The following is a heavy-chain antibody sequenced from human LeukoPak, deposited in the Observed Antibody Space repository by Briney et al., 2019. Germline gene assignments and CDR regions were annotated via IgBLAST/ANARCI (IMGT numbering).Heavy chain of an antibody. Sequence: PGGSLRLSCAASGFTLSSYWMSWVRQAPGKGLEWVANIKQDGSEKYYVDSVKGRFTISRDNAKNSLYLQMNSLRAEDTAVYYCAREESVAATFFDYWGQGTLVTVSS. V-gene: IGHV3-7*04. CDR1: GFTLSSYW. J-gene: IGHJ4*02. CDR3: AREESVAATFFDY. CDR2: IKQDGSEK. D-gene: IGHD2-15*01.